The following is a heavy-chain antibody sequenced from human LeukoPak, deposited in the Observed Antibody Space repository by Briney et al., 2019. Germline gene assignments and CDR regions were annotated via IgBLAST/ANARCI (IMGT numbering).Heavy chain of an antibody. CDR2: IYWDDVK. CDR3: AHRRPVSGNNYFDS. V-gene: IGHV2-5*02. CDR1: GFSLTTSAVG. J-gene: IGHJ4*02. Sequence: ESGPTLVKPTQTLTLTCTFSGFSLTTSAVGVGWIRQPPGKALEWLAFIYWDDVKRYSPSLRSRLTITKDTSKNQVVLTMTNMDPVDTATYYCAHRRPVSGNNYFDSWGQGTLVTVSS. D-gene: IGHD5-24*01.